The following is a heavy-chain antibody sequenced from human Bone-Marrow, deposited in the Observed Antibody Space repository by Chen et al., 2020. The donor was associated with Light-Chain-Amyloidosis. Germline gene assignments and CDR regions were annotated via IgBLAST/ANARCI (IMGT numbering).Heavy chain of an antibody. Sequence: QVQLVQSGAAVKKTGSSVKVSCKAAGTTFNNYAFDWVRQAPGQGLEWMGKIIPSFGTTNYAQKFQGRVTITADESTTTIHMELTSLKSEDAAVYYCARARRKSDWELRYFLDVWGNGTTVTVSS. D-gene: IGHD3-10*01. V-gene: IGHV1-69*13. CDR2: IIPSFGTT. CDR1: GTTFNNYA. J-gene: IGHJ6*03. CDR3: ARARRKSDWELRYFLDV.